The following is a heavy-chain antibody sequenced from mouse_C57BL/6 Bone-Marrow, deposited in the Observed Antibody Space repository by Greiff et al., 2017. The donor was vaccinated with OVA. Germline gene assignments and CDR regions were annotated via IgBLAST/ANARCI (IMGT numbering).Heavy chain of an antibody. CDR2: ISSGGDYI. CDR3: TGDGVYSNYDFCAF. J-gene: IGHJ3*01. Sequence: EVKLMESGDGLVKPGGSLKLSCAASGFTFSSYAMPWVRQTPGKRLEWVAYISSGGDYIYYADTVKGRCTISRDNARNTLYLQMSSLTSEDTAMYYCTGDGVYSNYDFCAFWGRGTLITVSA. D-gene: IGHD2-5*01. V-gene: IGHV5-9-1*02. CDR1: GFTFSSYA.